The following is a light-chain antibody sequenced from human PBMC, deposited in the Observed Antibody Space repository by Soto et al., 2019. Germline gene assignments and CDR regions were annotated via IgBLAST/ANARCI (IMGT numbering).Light chain of an antibody. J-gene: IGLJ2*01. V-gene: IGLV1-40*01. CDR1: SSNSGAGYD. Sequence: QSVLTQPPSVSGAPGQRVTTSCTGSSSNSGAGYDVHWYQQLPGTAPKLLIYGNSNRPSGVPDRFSGSKSGTSASLAITGLQAEDEADYYCQSYDSSLSGVVFGGGTQLTVL. CDR2: GNS. CDR3: QSYDSSLSGVV.